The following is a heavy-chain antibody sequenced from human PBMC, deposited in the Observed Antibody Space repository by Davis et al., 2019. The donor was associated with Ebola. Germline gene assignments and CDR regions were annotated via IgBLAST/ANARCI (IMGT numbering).Heavy chain of an antibody. J-gene: IGHJ6*02. CDR3: ARDSSGSPYSGLDV. D-gene: IGHD6-25*01. V-gene: IGHV4-34*01. CDR1: RESFSDYH. CDR2: ISRDGNI. Sequence: SQTLSLTCAVYRESFSDYHWTWIRQSPGKGLEWIGEISRDGNINYNPSLKSRVTISVDTSKNQFSLKLSSVTAADTAVYYCARDSSGSPYSGLDVWGQGTTVTVS.